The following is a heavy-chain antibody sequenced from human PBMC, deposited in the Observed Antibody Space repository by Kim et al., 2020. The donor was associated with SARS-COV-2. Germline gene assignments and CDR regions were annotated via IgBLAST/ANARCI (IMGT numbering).Heavy chain of an antibody. CDR2: IHYSGDT. CDR1: GGSITSDSYH. J-gene: IGHJ4*01. D-gene: IGHD5-12*01. CDR3: AGLAVVGWPTNDF. V-gene: IGHV4-39*01. Sequence: SETLSLTCVVSGGSITSDSYHWGWIRQSPGKGMEWIGSIHYSGDTSYNPSLKSRLTISLDTSKKQFSLKLNSVTAADTAVYYCAGLAVVGWPTNDFWGQGTLITVSS.